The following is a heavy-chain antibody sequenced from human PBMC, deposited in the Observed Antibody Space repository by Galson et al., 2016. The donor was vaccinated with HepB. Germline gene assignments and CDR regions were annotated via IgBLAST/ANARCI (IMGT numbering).Heavy chain of an antibody. D-gene: IGHD2-21*02. J-gene: IGHJ4*02. V-gene: IGHV1-8*01. CDR2: MNPNSGNT. CDR1: GYTFTSYD. CDR3: ARSPSDSKFDY. Sequence: SVKVSCKASGYTFTSYDVNWVRQATGQGLEWMGWMNPNSGNTGNAQKFQGRVTMSINTPISTAYMELTSLRSEDTAIYYCARSPSDSKFDYWGQGTLVTVSS.